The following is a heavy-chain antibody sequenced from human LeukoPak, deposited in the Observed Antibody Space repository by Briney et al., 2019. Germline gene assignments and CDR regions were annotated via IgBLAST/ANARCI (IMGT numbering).Heavy chain of an antibody. J-gene: IGHJ3*02. Sequence: GGSLRLSCAASGFTFRDYDMHWVRQVPGRGLEWVSAIGFGDDTHCPDSVKVRFTISRANAKNSLYLQMNTLRDGDTAVYYCIRGSIRVSGIDAFDICGQGTMVTVSS. CDR3: IRGSIRVSGIDAFDI. D-gene: IGHD5/OR15-5a*01. CDR2: IGFGDDT. CDR1: GFTFRDYD. V-gene: IGHV3-13*01.